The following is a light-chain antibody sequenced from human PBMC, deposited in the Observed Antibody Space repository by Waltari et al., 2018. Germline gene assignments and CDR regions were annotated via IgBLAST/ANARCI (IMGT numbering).Light chain of an antibody. Sequence: DVVVTQSPLSLPVTLGQPASVSCRSSRSLAHSDGNTYLSWFHQRPGQSPRRLIYKVSNPASGVPDRFSGSGSGTDFTLKINRVEAEDVGLYYCLHATFWPWTFGQGTKVEI. V-gene: IGKV2-30*02. CDR1: RSLAHSDGNTY. J-gene: IGKJ1*01. CDR3: LHATFWPWT. CDR2: KVS.